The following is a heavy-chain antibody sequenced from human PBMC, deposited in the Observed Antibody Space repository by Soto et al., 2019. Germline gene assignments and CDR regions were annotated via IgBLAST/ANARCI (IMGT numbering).Heavy chain of an antibody. CDR3: AKESGGYESSTSYGLDV. CDR1: VGSINTVGYY. V-gene: IGHV4-31*03. Sequence: PSETLSLTCSFSVGSINTVGYYCTWIRQQPWKGLEWIGYIYYSGSRDYNPSLKSRVSMSVDASKNQFSLNLTSVTAADTAVYYCAKESGGYESSTSYGLDVGGQGTTVPV. J-gene: IGHJ6*02. CDR2: IYYSGSR. D-gene: IGHD5-18*01.